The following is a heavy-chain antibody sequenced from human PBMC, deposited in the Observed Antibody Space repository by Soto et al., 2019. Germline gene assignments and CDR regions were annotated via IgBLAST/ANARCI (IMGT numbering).Heavy chain of an antibody. J-gene: IGHJ6*02. CDR3: ARVQMGPRSDLMDV. CDR2: TNPNGRTT. D-gene: IGHD3-16*02. Sequence: GASVKVSCKASRDMFTYSFFHWLRQAPGQGLEWMGITNPNGRTTNYEHRFKGRVNMTRDTSASTVYMEVTSLRPEDTAVHYCARVQMGPRSDLMDVPTQGTRVTASS. CDR1: RDMFTYSF. V-gene: IGHV1-46*01.